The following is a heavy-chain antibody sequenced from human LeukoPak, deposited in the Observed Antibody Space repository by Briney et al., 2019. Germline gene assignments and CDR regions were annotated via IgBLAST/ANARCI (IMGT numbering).Heavy chain of an antibody. J-gene: IGHJ4*02. CDR1: GFTFSSYT. D-gene: IGHD6-19*01. Sequence: GGSLRLSCAASGFTFSSYTMNWVRQAPGKGLEWVAAISSSSRDIFYADSVKGRFSISRDNTHNSLSLRMNSLGAEDTAVYYCARDPTPDSSGWYGGGLFDYWGQGTLVTVSS. CDR2: ISSSSRDI. V-gene: IGHV3-21*01. CDR3: ARDPTPDSSGWYGGGLFDY.